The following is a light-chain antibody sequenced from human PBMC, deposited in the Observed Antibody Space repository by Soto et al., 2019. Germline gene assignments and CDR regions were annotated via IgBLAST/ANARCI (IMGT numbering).Light chain of an antibody. CDR2: GAS. Sequence: DIQMTQSPSTLSASVGDRVTITCRASQSVSNWLAWYQQKPGKAPKLLIYGASNLESGVPSRFSGSGSGTEFTLTISSLQPDDFATYYCQQYNSWTFGQGTKVEIK. J-gene: IGKJ1*01. V-gene: IGKV1-5*01. CDR1: QSVSNW. CDR3: QQYNSWT.